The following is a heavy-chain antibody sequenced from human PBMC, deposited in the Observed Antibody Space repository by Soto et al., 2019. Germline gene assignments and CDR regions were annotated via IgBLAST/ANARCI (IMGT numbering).Heavy chain of an antibody. D-gene: IGHD2-15*01. CDR1: GYTFTGYY. V-gene: IGHV1-2*02. CDR3: ARIPRYCSGGSCYPPDY. CDR2: INPNSGGT. J-gene: IGHJ4*02. Sequence: AASVKVSCKVSGYTFTGYYMHWVRQAPGQGLEWMGWINPNSGGTNYAQKFQGRVTMTRDTSISTAYMELSRLRSDDTAVYYCARIPRYCSGGSCYPPDYWGQGTLVTVSS.